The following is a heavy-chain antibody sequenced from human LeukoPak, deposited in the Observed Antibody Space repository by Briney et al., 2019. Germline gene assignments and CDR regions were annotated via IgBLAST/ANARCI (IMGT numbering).Heavy chain of an antibody. CDR3: ARDRAAAGLNNWFDP. V-gene: IGHV1-69*13. Sequence: SVKVSCKASGGTFSSYSISWVRQAPGQGLEWMGGIVPIFGTADYAQKFQGRVTITADESTSTAYMELSSLRSEDTAVYYCARDRAAAGLNNWFDPWGQGTLVTVSS. J-gene: IGHJ5*02. CDR1: GGTFSSYS. CDR2: IVPIFGTA. D-gene: IGHD6-13*01.